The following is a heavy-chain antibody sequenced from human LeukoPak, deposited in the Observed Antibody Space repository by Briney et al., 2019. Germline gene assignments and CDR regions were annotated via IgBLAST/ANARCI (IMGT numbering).Heavy chain of an antibody. D-gene: IGHD5-24*01. Sequence: GASVKVSCKASGYTFTSYDINWVRQATGQGLEWMGWMNPNSGNTGYAQKFQGRVTITRNTSISTAYMELSSLRSEDTAVYYCAREGGDGYRLPNPHFDYWGQGTLVTVSS. V-gene: IGHV1-8*01. CDR1: GYTFTSYD. CDR2: MNPNSGNT. J-gene: IGHJ4*02. CDR3: AREGGDGYRLPNPHFDY.